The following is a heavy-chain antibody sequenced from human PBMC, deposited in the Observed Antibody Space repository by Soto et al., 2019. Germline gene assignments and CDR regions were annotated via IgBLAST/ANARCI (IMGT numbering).Heavy chain of an antibody. CDR1: GDSLKNHY. J-gene: IGHJ4*02. CDR2: IYDSGST. V-gene: IGHV4-59*11. Sequence: SSVTLSLTCSVSGDSLKNHYWAWIRHSPGKGLEWIGNIYDSGSTNYSPALKSRVSMSVDTSKNLFSLIMNSVTAADTAVYYCARFSMDPVDHFDFWCQARVVTVLS. D-gene: IGHD2-2*03. CDR3: ARFSMDPVDHFDF.